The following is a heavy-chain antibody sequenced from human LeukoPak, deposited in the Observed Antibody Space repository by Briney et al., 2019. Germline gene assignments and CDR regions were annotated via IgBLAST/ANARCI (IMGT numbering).Heavy chain of an antibody. V-gene: IGHV3-23*01. CDR1: GFTLSNHA. J-gene: IGHJ4*02. CDR3: ARVWSPPYTSSWPYYFDY. CDR2: ISGSGAMT. D-gene: IGHD6-13*01. Sequence: GGSLRLSCAASGFTLSNHAMIWVRQAPGKGLEWVSSISGSGAMTYYADSVKGRFTISRDNAMDRLYLQMNSLRADDTAVYYCARVWSPPYTSSWPYYFDYWGQGTLVTVSS.